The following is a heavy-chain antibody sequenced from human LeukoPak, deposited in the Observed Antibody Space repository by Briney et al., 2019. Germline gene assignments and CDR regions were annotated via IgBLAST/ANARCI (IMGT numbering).Heavy chain of an antibody. V-gene: IGHV3-23*01. J-gene: IGHJ4*02. CDR3: ARRVGGSSTN. CDR1: GFTFSSYA. D-gene: IGHD2-2*01. Sequence: PGGSLRLSCAASGFTFSSYAMSWVRQAPGKGLEWVSAISGSGGRIYYGASVKGRFTISRDNAKNSLYLQMNSLRAEDTAVYYCARRVGGSSTNWGQGTLVTVSS. CDR2: ISGSGGRI.